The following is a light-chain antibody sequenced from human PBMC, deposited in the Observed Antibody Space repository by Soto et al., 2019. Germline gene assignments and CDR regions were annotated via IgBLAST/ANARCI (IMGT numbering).Light chain of an antibody. Sequence: QSALTQPHSVSGSPGQSVTISCTGTSSDVGAYKYVSWYLHHTGKAPKLIIYDVTVRPSGVPDRFSGSKSGNTASLIISGLQAEDEADYYCCSFAGSYTYVFGGGTKVTVL. CDR3: CSFAGSYTYV. CDR1: SSDVGAYKY. V-gene: IGLV2-11*01. J-gene: IGLJ2*01. CDR2: DVT.